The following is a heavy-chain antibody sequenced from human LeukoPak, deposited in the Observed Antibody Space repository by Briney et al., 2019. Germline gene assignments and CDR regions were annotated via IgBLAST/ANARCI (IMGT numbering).Heavy chain of an antibody. D-gene: IGHD6-19*01. CDR1: GGSISGGDYY. CDR3: ARTGYSSGWSLDY. CDR2: IYYSGST. V-gene: IGHV4-30-4*08. J-gene: IGHJ4*02. Sequence: SETLSLTCTVSGGSISGGDYYWSWIRQPPGKGLEWIGYIYYSGSTYYNPSLKSRVTISVDTTKNQFSLKLSSVTAADTAVYYCARTGYSSGWSLDYWGQGTLVTVSS.